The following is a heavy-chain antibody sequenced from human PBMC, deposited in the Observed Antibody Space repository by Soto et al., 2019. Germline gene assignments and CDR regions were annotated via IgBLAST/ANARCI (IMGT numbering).Heavy chain of an antibody. D-gene: IGHD3-3*01. CDR3: ARPIFGVVISHAWFDP. J-gene: IGHJ5*02. V-gene: IGHV5-10-1*01. CDR2: IDPSDSYT. Sequence: GESLKISCNGSGYSFTSYWISWVRQMPGKGLEWMGRIDPSDSYTNYSPSFQGHVTISADKSISTAYLQWSSLKASDTAMYYCARPIFGVVISHAWFDPWGQGTLVTVSS. CDR1: GYSFTSYW.